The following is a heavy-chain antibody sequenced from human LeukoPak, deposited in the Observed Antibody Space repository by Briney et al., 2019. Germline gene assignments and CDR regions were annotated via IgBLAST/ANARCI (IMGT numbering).Heavy chain of an antibody. CDR1: GGSFSGYY. CDR2: INHSGST. CDR3: ARAGYPKYYYGSGSYYQTTTSRNYYYYMDV. V-gene: IGHV4-34*01. D-gene: IGHD3-10*01. Sequence: SETLSLTCAAYGGSFSGYYWSWIRQPPGKGLEWIGEINHSGSTNYNPSLESRVTITVDTSKNQFSLKLSSVTAADTAVYYCARAGYPKYYYGSGSYYQTTTSRNYYYYMDVWGKGTTVTVSS. J-gene: IGHJ6*03.